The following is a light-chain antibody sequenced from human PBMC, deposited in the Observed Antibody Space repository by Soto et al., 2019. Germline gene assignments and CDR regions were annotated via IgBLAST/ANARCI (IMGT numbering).Light chain of an antibody. J-gene: IGLJ1*01. V-gene: IGLV2-8*01. Sequence: QSGLTQPPSASGSPGHSVSISCTGSSSNVGGYNYVSWYQQHPGKAPRLIIYEVDKRPSGVPDRFSGSKAGSTASLTVSGLQADDEADYYCWSYAGRNTYVFGPGTKVTVL. CDR1: SSNVGGYNY. CDR3: WSYAGRNTYV. CDR2: EVD.